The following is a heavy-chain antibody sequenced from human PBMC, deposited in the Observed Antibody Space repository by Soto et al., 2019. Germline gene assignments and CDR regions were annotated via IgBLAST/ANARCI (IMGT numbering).Heavy chain of an antibody. CDR1: GFTFSSYE. V-gene: IGHV3-48*03. Sequence: QTGGSLRLSCAASGFTFSSYEMNWVRQAPGKGLEWVSYISSSGSTIYYADSVKGRFTISRDNAKNSLYLQMNSLRAEDTAVYYCARAWTHSSGYYYEKRGFDYWGQGTLVTVSS. J-gene: IGHJ4*02. CDR3: ARAWTHSSGYYYEKRGFDY. D-gene: IGHD3-22*01. CDR2: ISSSGSTI.